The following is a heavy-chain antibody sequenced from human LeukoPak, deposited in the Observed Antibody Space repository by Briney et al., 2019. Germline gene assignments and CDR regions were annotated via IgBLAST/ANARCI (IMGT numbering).Heavy chain of an antibody. D-gene: IGHD1-26*01. J-gene: IGHJ1*01. CDR3: ARRERSFQH. CDR2: IYYSGST. V-gene: IGHV4-39*01. CDR1: GGSISSSSYY. Sequence: PSETLSLTCTVSGGSISSSSYYWGWIRQPPGKGLEWIGSIYYSGSTYYNPSLKSRVTISVDTSKNQFSLKLSSVTAADTAAYYCARRERSFQHWGQGTLVTVSS.